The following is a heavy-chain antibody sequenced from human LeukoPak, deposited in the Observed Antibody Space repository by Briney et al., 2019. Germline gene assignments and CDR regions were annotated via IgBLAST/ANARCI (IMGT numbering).Heavy chain of an antibody. V-gene: IGHV4-59*01. Sequence: SSETLSLTCTVSGGSISSYYWSWIRQPPGKGLEWIGYIYYSGTTNYNPSLKSRVTISVDTSKNQFSLKLSFVTAADTAVYYCAREDYCSGGSCYSGYFQHWGQGTLVTVSS. CDR2: IYYSGTT. D-gene: IGHD2-15*01. CDR1: GGSISSYY. CDR3: AREDYCSGGSCYSGYFQH. J-gene: IGHJ1*01.